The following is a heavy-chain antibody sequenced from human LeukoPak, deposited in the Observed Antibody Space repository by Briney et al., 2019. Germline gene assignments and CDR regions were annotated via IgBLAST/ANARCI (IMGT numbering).Heavy chain of an antibody. D-gene: IGHD5-12*01. CDR3: ARNSRVASTSGLNY. V-gene: IGHV1-69*13. Sequence: GASVKVSCKVSGGTFCSYPISWVRQAPGQGLEWMGEITPIFGEAQNAEKFQGRVTITADEPTSTVYMELTSLRLDDTAMYYCARNSRVASTSGLNYWGQGTLVTVSS. CDR2: ITPIFGEA. CDR1: GGTFCSYP. J-gene: IGHJ4*02.